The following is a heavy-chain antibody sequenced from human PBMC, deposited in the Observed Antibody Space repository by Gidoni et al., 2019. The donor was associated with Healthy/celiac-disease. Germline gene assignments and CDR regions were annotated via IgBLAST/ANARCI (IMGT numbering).Heavy chain of an antibody. CDR1: GGTFRSHA. CDR3: ATMIVGANTRDY. Sequence: QVQLLQSGAEVKKPGSSVKVSCKASGGTFRSHASSCVRQAPGQGGEWMGRIIPILCRANYTQKFQGRVTITVDKDTSTTYMELSSLSSEDTDVYYYATMIVGANTRDYWGQGTLVTVSS. D-gene: IGHD1-26*01. V-gene: IGHV1-69*04. J-gene: IGHJ4*02. CDR2: IIPILCRA.